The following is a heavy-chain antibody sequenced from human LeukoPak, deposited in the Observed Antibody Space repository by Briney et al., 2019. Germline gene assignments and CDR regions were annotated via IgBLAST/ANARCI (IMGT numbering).Heavy chain of an antibody. CDR2: ISWNSGSI. CDR1: RFTFDDYS. J-gene: IGHJ5*02. CDR3: AKGPSVVVAATDTWFDP. Sequence: GRSLRLSFAASRFTFDDYSMHWVRQTPGKGLGGGSGISWNSGSIGYADSVKGRFTISRDNAKNSLYLQMNSLRAEDTALYYCAKGPSVVVAATDTWFDPWGQGTLVTVSS. D-gene: IGHD2-15*01. V-gene: IGHV3-9*01.